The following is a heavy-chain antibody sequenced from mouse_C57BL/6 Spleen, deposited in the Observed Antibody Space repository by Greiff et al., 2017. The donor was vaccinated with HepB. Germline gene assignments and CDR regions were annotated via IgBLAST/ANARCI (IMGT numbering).Heavy chain of an antibody. Sequence: EVQLQQSGPELVKPGASVKISCKASGYTFTDYYMNWVKQSHGKSLEWIGDINPNNGGTSYNQKFKGKATLTVDKSSSTAYMELRSLTSEDSAVYYCASRGNSDCYYPFAYWGQGTLVTVSA. CDR2: INPNNGGT. D-gene: IGHD2-3*01. V-gene: IGHV1-26*01. CDR3: ASRGNSDCYYPFAY. CDR1: GYTFTDYY. J-gene: IGHJ3*01.